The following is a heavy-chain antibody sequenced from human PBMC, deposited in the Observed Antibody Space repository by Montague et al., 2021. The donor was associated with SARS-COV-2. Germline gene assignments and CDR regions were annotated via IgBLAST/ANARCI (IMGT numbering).Heavy chain of an antibody. CDR3: VAGGDSAKAGAY. CDR1: GGSIANSHNY. V-gene: IGHV4-39*07. D-gene: IGHD3-16*01. Sequence: SETLSLTCTVSGGSIANSHNYWGWVREPPGKGLEWIGSVLYTGTPYDXPSVTARVTISLDTSKNQFSLKMYSVTAADTATYFCVAGGDSAKAGAYWGQGTLVTVSS. J-gene: IGHJ4*02. CDR2: VLYTGTP.